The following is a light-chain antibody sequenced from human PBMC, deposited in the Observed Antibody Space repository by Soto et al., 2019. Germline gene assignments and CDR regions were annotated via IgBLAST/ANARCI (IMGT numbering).Light chain of an antibody. Sequence: VLTQPPSVSGSPGQSVTISCTGTSSDVGSYNRVSWYQQSPGTAPKLMIYEVSNRPSGVPDRFSGSKSGNTASLTISGLQAEDEADYYCSSYTSSSTYVFGTGTKVTVL. CDR1: SSDVGSYNR. V-gene: IGLV2-18*02. CDR2: EVS. CDR3: SSYTSSSTYV. J-gene: IGLJ1*01.